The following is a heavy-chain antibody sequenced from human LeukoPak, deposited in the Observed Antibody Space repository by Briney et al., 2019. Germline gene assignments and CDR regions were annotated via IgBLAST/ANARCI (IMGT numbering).Heavy chain of an antibody. Sequence: GASVKVSCKASGYTFTSSYIHWVRQAPGQGLEWMGIINPSGGTTIYAQKFQGRVTMTMDTSISTAYMELSRLKSDDTAAYYCARERPNSSSWYARWFDPWGQGTLVTVSS. CDR2: INPSGGTT. V-gene: IGHV1-46*01. J-gene: IGHJ5*02. CDR1: GYTFTSSY. CDR3: ARERPNSSSWYARWFDP. D-gene: IGHD6-13*01.